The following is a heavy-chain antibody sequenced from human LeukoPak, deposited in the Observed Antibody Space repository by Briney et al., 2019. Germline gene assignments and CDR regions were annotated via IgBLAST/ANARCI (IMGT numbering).Heavy chain of an antibody. CDR2: INHSGST. V-gene: IGHV4-34*01. J-gene: IGHJ4*02. CDR1: GGSFSGYY. D-gene: IGHD2/OR15-2a*01. Sequence: PSETLSLTCAVYGGSFSGYYWSWIRQPPGKGLEWIGEINHSGSTNYNPSLKSRVTISVDTSKNQFSLKLSSVTAADTAVYYCASLIVDYRGQGTLVTVSS. CDR3: ASLIVDY.